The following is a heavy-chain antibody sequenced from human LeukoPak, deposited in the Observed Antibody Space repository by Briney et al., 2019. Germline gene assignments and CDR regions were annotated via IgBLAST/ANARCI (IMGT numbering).Heavy chain of an antibody. CDR1: GGSFSGYY. J-gene: IGHJ4*02. CDR3: GGGQYYFDF. Sequence: SETLSLTCAVYGGSFSGYYWSWIRQSPGKGLEWIGEINHSGNTNYNPSLKSRVTISVDTTKNQFSLKLTSVTAADTAVYYCGGGQYYFDFWGRGTLVTVSS. CDR2: INHSGNT. D-gene: IGHD5-24*01. V-gene: IGHV4-34*01.